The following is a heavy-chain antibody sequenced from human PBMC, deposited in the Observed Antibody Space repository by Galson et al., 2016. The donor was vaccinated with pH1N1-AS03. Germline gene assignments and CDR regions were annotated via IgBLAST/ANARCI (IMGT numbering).Heavy chain of an antibody. Sequence: SVKVSCKASGYTFTTYDINWVRQAAGQGLEWMGWMTPNNGNTGYAQRLQGRVIMTRNTSISTAYMELSGLQSEDTAVYYCARSFLGETDDWGQGTLVIVSS. D-gene: IGHD3-16*01. CDR2: MTPNNGNT. CDR3: ARSFLGETDD. CDR1: GYTFTTYD. J-gene: IGHJ4*02. V-gene: IGHV1-8*01.